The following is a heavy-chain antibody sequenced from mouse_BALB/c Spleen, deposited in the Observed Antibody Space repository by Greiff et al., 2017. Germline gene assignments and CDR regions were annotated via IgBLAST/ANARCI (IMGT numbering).Heavy chain of an antibody. CDR1: GYTFTSYT. J-gene: IGHJ2*01. V-gene: IGHV1-4*01. Sequence: QVQLQQSGAELARPGASVKMSCKASGYTFTSYTMHWVNQRPGQGLEWIGYINPSSGYTNYNQKFKDKATLTADKSSSTAYMQLSSLTSEDSAVYYCARDYGNLYYFDYWGQGTTLTVSS. CDR2: INPSSGYT. CDR3: ARDYGNLYYFDY. D-gene: IGHD1-1*01.